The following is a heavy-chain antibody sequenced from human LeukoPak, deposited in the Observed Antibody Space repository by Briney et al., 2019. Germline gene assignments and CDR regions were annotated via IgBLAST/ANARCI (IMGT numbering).Heavy chain of an antibody. Sequence: PSETLSLTCTVSDGSITNYDWSWVRQPPGKGLELIRHVHYSGTTNYNPSLRSRVTISIDTSKKHFFLKLKSVTAADTAIYYCATGYGDFRVEGRYFYSWGQGTLVTVSS. D-gene: IGHD4-17*01. V-gene: IGHV4-59*01. CDR2: VHYSGTT. CDR1: DGSITNYD. CDR3: ATGYGDFRVEGRYFYS. J-gene: IGHJ4*02.